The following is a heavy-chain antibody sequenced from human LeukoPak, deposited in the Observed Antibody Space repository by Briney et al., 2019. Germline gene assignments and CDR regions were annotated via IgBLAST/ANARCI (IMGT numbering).Heavy chain of an antibody. D-gene: IGHD3-22*01. CDR1: GDSISSSTYY. J-gene: IGHJ5*01. Sequence: PSETLSLTCTVSGDSISSSTYYWGWIRQPPGKGLEWIATTSYSGTSYVNPSLKSRVTISVDTSNNQFSPSPSSVTAADTAVYYCARHKYDSSGFHTDSWGQGTLVTVSS. CDR3: ARHKYDSSGFHTDS. CDR2: TSYSGTS. V-gene: IGHV4-39*01.